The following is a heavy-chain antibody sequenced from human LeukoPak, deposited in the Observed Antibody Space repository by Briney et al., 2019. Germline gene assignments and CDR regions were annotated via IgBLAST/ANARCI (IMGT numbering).Heavy chain of an antibody. D-gene: IGHD2-15*01. V-gene: IGHV3-23*01. Sequence: GGSLRLSCAASGFTFSTSSMSWVRQAPGKGLEWVSAISGSGGSTYYAASVKGRFTISGDNSKNSLYLQMNSLRAEDTAVYYCAKDGYCSAGSCFSANDAFDIWGQGTMVTVSS. J-gene: IGHJ3*02. CDR1: GFTFSTSS. CDR2: ISGSGGST. CDR3: AKDGYCSAGSCFSANDAFDI.